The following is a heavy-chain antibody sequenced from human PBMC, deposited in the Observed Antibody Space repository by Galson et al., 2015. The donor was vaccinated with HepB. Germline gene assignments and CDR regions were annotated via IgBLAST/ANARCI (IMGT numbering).Heavy chain of an antibody. CDR3: ATRGATGGWFDP. Sequence: SVKVSCKVSGYTLTKLSMHWVRQAPGKGLEWMGGFDPEDGETIYAQKFQGRVTMTEDTSTDTAYMELSSLRSEDTAVYYCATRGATGGWFDPWGQGTLVTVSS. CDR1: GYTLTKLS. J-gene: IGHJ5*02. D-gene: IGHD1-26*01. CDR2: FDPEDGET. V-gene: IGHV1-24*01.